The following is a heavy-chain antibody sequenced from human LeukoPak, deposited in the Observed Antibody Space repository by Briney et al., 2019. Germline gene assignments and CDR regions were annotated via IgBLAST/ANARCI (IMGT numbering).Heavy chain of an antibody. J-gene: IGHJ5*02. Sequence: SETLSLTCTVSGGSMRSNYWSLIRQPPGKGLEWIGNIYYSGSTNYNPSLKSRVTISVDTSKNQFSLKLSSVTAADTAVYYCARDDSSSWYNWFDPWGQGTLVTVSS. V-gene: IGHV4-59*01. CDR3: ARDDSSSWYNWFDP. CDR1: GGSMRSNY. D-gene: IGHD6-13*01. CDR2: IYYSGST.